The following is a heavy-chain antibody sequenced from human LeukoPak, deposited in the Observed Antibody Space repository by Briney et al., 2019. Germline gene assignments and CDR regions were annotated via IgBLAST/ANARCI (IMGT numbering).Heavy chain of an antibody. D-gene: IGHD1-1*01. CDR3: ARHMYNWNDGHTLRWGAFDI. Sequence: GESLKISCKGSGYSFTSYWIGWVRQMPGKGLEWMGIIYPGDSDTRYSPSFQGQVTISADKSISTAYLQWSSLKASDTAMYYCARHMYNWNDGHTLRWGAFDIWGQGTMVTVSS. CDR1: GYSFTSYW. CDR2: IYPGDSDT. J-gene: IGHJ3*02. V-gene: IGHV5-51*01.